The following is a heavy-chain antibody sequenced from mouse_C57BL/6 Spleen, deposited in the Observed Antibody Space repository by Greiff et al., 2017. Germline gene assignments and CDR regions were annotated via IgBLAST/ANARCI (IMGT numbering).Heavy chain of an antibody. Sequence: QVQLKESGPGILQPSQTLSLTCSFSGFSLSTFGMGVGWIRQPSGKGLEWLAHIWWDDDKYYNPALKSRLTISKDTSKNQLFLKIAHVDTADTATYYCARIPYDGYPWYFDVWGTGTTVTVSS. CDR1: GFSLSTFGMG. CDR3: ARIPYDGYPWYFDV. D-gene: IGHD2-3*01. J-gene: IGHJ1*03. CDR2: IWWDDDK. V-gene: IGHV8-8*01.